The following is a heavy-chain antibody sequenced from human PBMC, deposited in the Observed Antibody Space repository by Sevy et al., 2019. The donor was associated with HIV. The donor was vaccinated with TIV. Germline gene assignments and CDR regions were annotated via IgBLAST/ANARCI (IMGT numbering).Heavy chain of an antibody. CDR1: GFTVSGVH. Sequence: GGSLRLSCSASGFTVSGVHMTWVRQASGKGLEWVSVIYDGGSTYYADSVKGRFISSRDNSKNTPYLQMNSLRVEDTAVYYCARWYFKMDVWGQGATVTVSS. V-gene: IGHV3-53*01. D-gene: IGHD6-13*01. CDR3: ARWYFKMDV. CDR2: IYDGGST. J-gene: IGHJ6*02.